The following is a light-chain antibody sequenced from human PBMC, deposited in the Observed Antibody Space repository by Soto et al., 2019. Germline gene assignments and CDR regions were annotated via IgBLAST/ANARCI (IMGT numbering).Light chain of an antibody. Sequence: DIQMTQSPSSLSASVGDRVTITCPASQDISNYLNWYQQKPGKAHKLLIYDASNLETGVPSRFSGSGSGTDVTFTISSVQPDDIATYYCQQYDNLPPLFTFGPGTKVDIK. CDR1: QDISNY. CDR3: QQYDNLPPLFT. J-gene: IGKJ3*01. CDR2: DAS. V-gene: IGKV1-33*01.